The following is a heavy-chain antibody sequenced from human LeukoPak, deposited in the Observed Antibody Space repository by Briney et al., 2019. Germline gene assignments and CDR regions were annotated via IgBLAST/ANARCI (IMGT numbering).Heavy chain of an antibody. V-gene: IGHV1-69*04. CDR3: ARVDSRGFPFDP. CDR1: GCTFSSYA. J-gene: IGHJ5*02. D-gene: IGHD6-19*01. Sequence: SVKVSCKASGCTFSSYAISWVRQAPGQGREWMGRIIPILGIANYAQKFQGRVTITADKSTSTAYLELGSLRPEDTAVYYCARVDSRGFPFDPWGQGTLVTVSS. CDR2: IIPILGIA.